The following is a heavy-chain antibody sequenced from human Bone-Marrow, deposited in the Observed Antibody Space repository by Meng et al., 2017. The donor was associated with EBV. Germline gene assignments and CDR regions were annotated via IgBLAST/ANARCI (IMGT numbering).Heavy chain of an antibody. CDR1: GFTFSSYG. D-gene: IGHD4-17*01. V-gene: IGHV3-30*18. J-gene: IGHJ4*02. CDR2: ISYDGSNK. CDR3: AKDDYGDFDY. Sequence: QVQLVESGXGVVQPGRXVRLSCACSGFTFSSYGMHWVRQAPGKGLGWVAVISYDGSNKYYADSVKGRFTISRDNSKNTLYLQMNSLRAEDTAVYYCAKDDYGDFDYWGQGTLVTVSS.